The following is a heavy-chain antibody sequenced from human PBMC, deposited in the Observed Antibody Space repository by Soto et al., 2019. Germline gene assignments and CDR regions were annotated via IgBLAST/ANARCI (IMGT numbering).Heavy chain of an antibody. D-gene: IGHD5-12*01. J-gene: IGHJ4*02. CDR3: AKRSGYQEAAYLDY. Sequence: WGSLRLSCGVSRFTFSSYGMNWVLQAPGKGLEWVSSISDDGDSTYYADSVKGRFTISRDNSKNTLYLQMNSLRAEDTAVYYCAKRSGYQEAAYLDYRGQGTLVTVSS. V-gene: IGHV3-23*01. CDR1: RFTFSSYG. CDR2: ISDDGDST.